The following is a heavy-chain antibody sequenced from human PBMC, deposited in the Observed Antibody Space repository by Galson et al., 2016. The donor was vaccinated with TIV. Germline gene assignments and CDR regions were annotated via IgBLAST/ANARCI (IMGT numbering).Heavy chain of an antibody. CDR1: GYSFTVYR. CDR3: TRGVGGAYTFDAFDI. CDR2: IHPQNGGA. V-gene: IGHV1-2*02. Sequence: SVKVSCKASGYSFTVYRVHWVRQAPGQGLEWMGWIHPQNGGANYAQKFQGRVTLTRDTSISTVYMELRRLKSDDTAVYFCTRGVGGAYTFDAFDIWGQGTMVTVSS. D-gene: IGHD1-26*01. J-gene: IGHJ3*02.